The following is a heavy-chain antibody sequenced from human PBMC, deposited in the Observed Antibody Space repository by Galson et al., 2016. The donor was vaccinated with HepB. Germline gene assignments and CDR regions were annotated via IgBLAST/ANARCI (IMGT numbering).Heavy chain of an antibody. D-gene: IGHD6-19*01. CDR3: AKDTSQAVAGGAYFDS. CDR2: ISYDGSNK. Sequence: SLRLSCAASGFTFSNYGMQWVRQAPGKGLEWVAVISYDGSNKRYADSVKGRFTISRDNSKTLYLQMNSLRPEDTAVYYCAKDTSQAVAGGAYFDSWGQGALVTVYS. J-gene: IGHJ4*02. CDR1: GFTFSNYG. V-gene: IGHV3-30*18.